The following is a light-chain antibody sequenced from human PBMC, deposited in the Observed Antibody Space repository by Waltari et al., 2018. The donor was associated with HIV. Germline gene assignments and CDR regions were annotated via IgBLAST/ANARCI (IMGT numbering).Light chain of an antibody. CDR2: RND. J-gene: IGLJ3*02. CDR3: SAWDDGLDGLLV. CDR1: SSNIGSND. V-gene: IGLV1-47*01. Sequence: HSVLTQPPSASGTPGQRVTISCSGSSSNIGSNDVDWYQQPPGTAPKLLIYRNDQRPSGVPDRFSGTKSGTSASLAISGLRSEDEADYYCSAWDDGLDGLLVFGGGTKLTVL.